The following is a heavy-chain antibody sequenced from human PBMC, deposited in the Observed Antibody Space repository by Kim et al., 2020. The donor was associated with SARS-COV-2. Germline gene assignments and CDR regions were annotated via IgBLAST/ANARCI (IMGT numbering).Heavy chain of an antibody. D-gene: IGHD1-26*01. Sequence: YADAVNGRFNISRDTAKNSLYLQMNSQGAEDTAVYYSARDWVGAPPAFDIWGQGTMVTVSS. V-gene: IGHV3-21*01. CDR3: ARDWVGAPPAFDI. J-gene: IGHJ3*02.